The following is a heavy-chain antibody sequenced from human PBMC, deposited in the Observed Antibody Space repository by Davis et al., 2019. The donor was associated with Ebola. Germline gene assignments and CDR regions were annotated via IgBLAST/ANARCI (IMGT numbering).Heavy chain of an antibody. Sequence: GGSLRLSCAASGFTFSSYEMNWVRQAPGKGLEWVSYISSSGSTKKYADSVKGRFTTSRDNAKNSLYLQMNSLRAEDTAVYYCARVSVAGDIDYWGQGTLVTVSS. CDR2: ISSSGSTK. V-gene: IGHV3-48*03. D-gene: IGHD6-19*01. J-gene: IGHJ4*02. CDR1: GFTFSSYE. CDR3: ARVSVAGDIDY.